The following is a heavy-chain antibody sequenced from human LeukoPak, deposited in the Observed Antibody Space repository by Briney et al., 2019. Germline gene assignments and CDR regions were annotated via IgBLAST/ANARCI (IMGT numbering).Heavy chain of an antibody. D-gene: IGHD3-10*01. V-gene: IGHV1-69*05. Sequence: SVKVSCKASGGTFSSYAISWVRQAPGQGLEWMGGIIPIFGTANYAQKFQGRVTITTDESTSTAYMELSSLRSEDTAVYYGARGGYYGSGSSYYYYYYMDVWGKGTTVTVSS. CDR3: ARGGYYGSGSSYYYYYYMDV. CDR2: IIPIFGTA. CDR1: GGTFSSYA. J-gene: IGHJ6*03.